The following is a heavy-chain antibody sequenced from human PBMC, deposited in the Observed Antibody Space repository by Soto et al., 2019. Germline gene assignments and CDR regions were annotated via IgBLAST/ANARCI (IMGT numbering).Heavy chain of an antibody. Sequence: VGSLRLSCAASGFIFSSFGMHWVRQAPGKGLEWVAHIWYDGSNTYYADSAKGRFTISRDNSRNTLYLQMNSLRAEDTAVYHCVRDLLGSGGHFDYWGQGTPVTVSS. CDR1: GFIFSSFG. D-gene: IGHD7-27*01. J-gene: IGHJ4*02. CDR2: IWYDGSNT. V-gene: IGHV3-33*01. CDR3: VRDLLGSGGHFDY.